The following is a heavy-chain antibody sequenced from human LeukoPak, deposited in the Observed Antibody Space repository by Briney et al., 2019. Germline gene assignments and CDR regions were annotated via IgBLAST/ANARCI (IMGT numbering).Heavy chain of an antibody. V-gene: IGHV4-34*01. CDR2: INHSGST. J-gene: IGHJ5*02. D-gene: IGHD2-15*01. CDR3: ARGARRSVITVVVVAAKHWFDP. Sequence: PSETLSLTCAVYGGSFSGYYWSWIRQPPGKGLEWIGEINHSGSTNYNPSLKSRVTISVDPSKNQFSLKLSSVTAADTAVYYCARGARRSVITVVVVAAKHWFDPWGQGTLVTVSS. CDR1: GGSFSGYY.